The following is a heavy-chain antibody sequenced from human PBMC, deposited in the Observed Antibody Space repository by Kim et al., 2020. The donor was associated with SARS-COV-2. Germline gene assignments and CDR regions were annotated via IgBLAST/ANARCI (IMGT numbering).Heavy chain of an antibody. CDR3: ARDFEVTTGAWEDTDTYNWFDP. Sequence: ASVKVSCKASGYTFTGYYMHWVRQAPGQGLEWMGRINPNSGGTNYAQKFQGRVTMTRDTSISTAYMELSRLRSDDTAVYYCARDFEVTTGAWEDTDTYNWFDPWGQGTLVTVSS. D-gene: IGHD3-3*01. V-gene: IGHV1-2*06. CDR2: INPNSGGT. CDR1: GYTFTGYY. J-gene: IGHJ5*02.